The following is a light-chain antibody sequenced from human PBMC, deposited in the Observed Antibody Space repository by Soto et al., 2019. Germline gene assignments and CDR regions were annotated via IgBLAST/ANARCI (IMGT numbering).Light chain of an antibody. V-gene: IGLV3-21*04. Sequence: SYELTQPPSVSVAPGKTARITCGGNNIGSKSVHWYQQKPGQAPVLVIYYDSDRPSGIPERFSGSNSGNTATLTISRVEAGDEADYHCQVWDSRSDHYVFGTGTKLTVL. J-gene: IGLJ1*01. CDR3: QVWDSRSDHYV. CDR1: NIGSKS. CDR2: YDS.